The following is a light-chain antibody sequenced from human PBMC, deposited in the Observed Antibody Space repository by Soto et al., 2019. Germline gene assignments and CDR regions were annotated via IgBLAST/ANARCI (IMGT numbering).Light chain of an antibody. CDR1: QSVSSY. CDR3: QQRSNWPIT. V-gene: IGKV3-11*01. J-gene: IGKJ5*01. CDR2: DAS. Sequence: THSPATLSVAPLEGVTFSCMASQSVSSYLAWYQQKPGQAPRLLIYDASNRATGIPARFSGSGSGTDFTLTISSLEPEDFAVYYCQQRSNWPITFGQGTRLEIK.